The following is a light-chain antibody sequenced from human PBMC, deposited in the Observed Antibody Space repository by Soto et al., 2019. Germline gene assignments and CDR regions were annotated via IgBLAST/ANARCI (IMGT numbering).Light chain of an antibody. J-gene: IGKJ2*01. CDR1: QNVNNNY. CDR3: QQYGSSPGT. CDR2: GAS. Sequence: VLTQSPVTLSLSPGERATLSCRASQNVNNNYLAWYQQKPGQAPRLLIRGASSRATGLPDRFSGSGSGTAFTLTRSSLEPEDFAVYYCQQYGSSPGTFGQGTKLEIK. V-gene: IGKV3-20*01.